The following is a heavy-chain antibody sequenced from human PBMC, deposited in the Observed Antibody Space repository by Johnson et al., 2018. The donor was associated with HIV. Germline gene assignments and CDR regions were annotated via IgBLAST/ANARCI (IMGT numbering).Heavy chain of an antibody. CDR2: IYSGGST. CDR3: ARYSSSWYHAFDI. D-gene: IGHD6-13*01. Sequence: LRLSCAASGFTVSSNYMSWVRQAPGKGLEWVSVIYSGGSTYYADSVKGRFTISRDNSKNTLYLQMNSLRAEDTAVYYCARYSSSWYHAFDIWGQGTMVTVSS. V-gene: IGHV3-66*02. J-gene: IGHJ3*02. CDR1: GFTVSSNY.